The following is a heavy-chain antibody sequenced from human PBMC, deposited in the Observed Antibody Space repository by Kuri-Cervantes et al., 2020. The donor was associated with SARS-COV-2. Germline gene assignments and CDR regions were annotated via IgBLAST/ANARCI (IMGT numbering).Heavy chain of an antibody. Sequence: ASVKVSCKASGYTFTAYYIHWVRQAPGQGLEWMGWINPNSGGTDYAQKFQGRVTMTGDTSISTAYMELSRLRSDDTAVYYCARDGSATVSTLFDYWGQGTLVTVSS. V-gene: IGHV1-2*02. J-gene: IGHJ4*02. CDR1: GYTFTAYY. D-gene: IGHD4-11*01. CDR3: ARDGSATVSTLFDY. CDR2: INPNSGGT.